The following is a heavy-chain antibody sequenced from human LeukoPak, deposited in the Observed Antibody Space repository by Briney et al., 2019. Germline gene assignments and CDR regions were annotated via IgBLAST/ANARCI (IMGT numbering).Heavy chain of an antibody. Sequence: GGSLRLSCAASGFTVSSSYMSWVRQAPGKGLEWVSVIYSGGSTYYADSVKGRFTISRDNSKNTLYLQMNSLRAEDTAVYYCARVKYGDARYGFPAPFDYWGQGTLVTVSS. J-gene: IGHJ4*02. CDR1: GFTVSSSY. CDR3: ARVKYGDARYGFPAPFDY. D-gene: IGHD4-17*01. CDR2: IYSGGST. V-gene: IGHV3-53*01.